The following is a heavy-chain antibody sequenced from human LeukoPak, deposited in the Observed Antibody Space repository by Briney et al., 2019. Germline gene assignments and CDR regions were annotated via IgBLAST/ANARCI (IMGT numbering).Heavy chain of an antibody. CDR2: IIPIFGTA. CDR1: GGTFSSYA. D-gene: IGHD2-2*01. J-gene: IGHJ6*03. Sequence: GASVRVSCKASGGTFSSYAISCVRQAPGQGLEWRGGIIPIFGTANYAQKFQGRVTITTDESTRTAYKELSSLRSEDTAVYYCARSVLGYCSSTSCYPYYYYYMDVWGKGTTVTVSS. CDR3: ARSVLGYCSSTSCYPYYYYYMDV. V-gene: IGHV1-69*05.